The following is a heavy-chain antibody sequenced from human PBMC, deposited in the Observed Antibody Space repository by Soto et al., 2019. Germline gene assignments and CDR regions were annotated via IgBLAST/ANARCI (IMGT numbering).Heavy chain of an antibody. CDR3: ARDLTIGTYYDFWSGYSGYGMDV. V-gene: IGHV1-46*01. CDR1: GYTFTSYY. Sequence: QVQLVQSGAEVKKPGASVKVSCKASGYTFTSYYMHWVRQAPGQGLEWMGIINPSGASTSYAQKFQGRVTMTRDTSTSTVYMELSSLRSEDTAVYYCARDLTIGTYYDFWSGYSGYGMDVWGQGTTVTVSS. J-gene: IGHJ6*02. CDR2: INPSGAST. D-gene: IGHD3-3*01.